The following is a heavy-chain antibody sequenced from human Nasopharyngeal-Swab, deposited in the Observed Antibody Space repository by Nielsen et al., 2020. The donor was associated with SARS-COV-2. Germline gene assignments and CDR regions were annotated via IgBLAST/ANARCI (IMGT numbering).Heavy chain of an antibody. D-gene: IGHD3-22*01. CDR3: ARVVLDSSGYYYPVNAFDI. V-gene: IGHV3-48*03. J-gene: IGHJ3*02. CDR2: ISSSGSTI. Sequence: VRQAPGKGLEWVSYISSSGSTIYYADSVKGRFTISRDNAKNSLYLQMNSLRAEDTAVYYCARVVLDSSGYYYPVNAFDIWGQGTMVTVSS.